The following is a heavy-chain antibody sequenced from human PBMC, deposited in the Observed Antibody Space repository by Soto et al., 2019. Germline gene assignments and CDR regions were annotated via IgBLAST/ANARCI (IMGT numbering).Heavy chain of an antibody. CDR2: IYRTGST. CDR3: ASRDPGTSVDY. J-gene: IGHJ4*02. D-gene: IGHD1-7*01. CDR1: GGSFTSNNW. Sequence: QVQLQESGPGLVKPSGTLSLTCAVSGGSFTSNNWCTWVRQPPGQGLEWIGEIYRTGSTNYNPSLKSRVTISLDKSENQCSLKVTSLTAADTAVYYCASRDPGTSVDYWGQGTLVTVSS. V-gene: IGHV4-4*02.